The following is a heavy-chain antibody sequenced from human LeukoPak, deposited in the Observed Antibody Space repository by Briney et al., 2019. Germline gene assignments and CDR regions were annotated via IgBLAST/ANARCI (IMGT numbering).Heavy chain of an antibody. V-gene: IGHV3-23*01. J-gene: IGHJ4*02. CDR2: ISGSGGRT. Sequence: GGSLRLSCAASGFTFSSYAMSWVRQAPGKGLEWVSAISGSGGRTYYADSVKGRFTVSRDNSKNTLFLQMNSLRAEDTAVYYCAKDGGLWVSAHWGDSWGRGTLVTVSS. CDR3: AKDGGLWVSAHWGDS. D-gene: IGHD7-27*01. CDR1: GFTFSSYA.